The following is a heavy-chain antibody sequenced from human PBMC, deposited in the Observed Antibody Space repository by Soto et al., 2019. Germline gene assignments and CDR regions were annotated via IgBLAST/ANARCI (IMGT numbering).Heavy chain of an antibody. J-gene: IGHJ3*01. V-gene: IGHV3-53*04. CDR1: GFDVSSNY. Sequence: EVQLVESGGGLVQPGGSLRLSCAASGFDVSSNYMSWVRQAPGKGLEWVSLIYSGGTTYYADSVKGRFTISRHSSKNTLYLHMNSLGVEDTAVYYCAGRTYGWGQGTMVTVSA. CDR2: IYSGGTT. D-gene: IGHD4-17*01. CDR3: AGRTYG.